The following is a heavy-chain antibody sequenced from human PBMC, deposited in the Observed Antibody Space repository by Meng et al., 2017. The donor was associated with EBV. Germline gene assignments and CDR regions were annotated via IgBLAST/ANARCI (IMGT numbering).Heavy chain of an antibody. CDR3: ARAEIAAAGRLDY. V-gene: IGHV1-69*06. J-gene: IGHJ4*02. CDR1: GGTFSSYA. CDR2: IIPIFGTA. Sequence: VRLVQSGAEVKKPGSSVQVSCKASGGTFSSYAISWVRQSPGQGLEWMGGIIPIFGTANYAQKFQGRVTITADKSTSTAYMELSSLRSEDTAVYYCARAEIAAAGRLDYWGQGTLVTVSS. D-gene: IGHD6-13*01.